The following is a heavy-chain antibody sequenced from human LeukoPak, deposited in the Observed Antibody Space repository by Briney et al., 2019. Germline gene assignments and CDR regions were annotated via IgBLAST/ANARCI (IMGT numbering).Heavy chain of an antibody. CDR3: ARDWAYSFDY. CDR2: ISGSGGGT. D-gene: IGHD3-16*01. V-gene: IGHV3-23*01. J-gene: IGHJ4*02. CDR1: GFTFSNYA. Sequence: GGSLRLSCAASGFTFSNYAMSWVRQASGKGLEWVSAISGSGGGTYYADSVKGRFTISRDNAKNSLYLQMNSLRDEDTAVYYCARDWAYSFDYWGQGTLVTVSA.